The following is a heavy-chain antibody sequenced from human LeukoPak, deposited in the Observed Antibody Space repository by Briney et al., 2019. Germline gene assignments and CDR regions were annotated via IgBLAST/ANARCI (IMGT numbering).Heavy chain of an antibody. CDR3: AKDGLANIAAAGYFQH. V-gene: IGHV3-23*01. CDR1: GFTFSSYA. CDR2: ISGSGGSA. J-gene: IGHJ1*01. D-gene: IGHD6-13*01. Sequence: GGSLRLSCAASGFTFSSYAMSWVRQAPGKGLEWVSAISGSGGSAYYADSVKGRFTISRDNSKNTLYLQMNSLRAEDTAVYYCAKDGLANIAAAGYFQHWGQGTLVTVSS.